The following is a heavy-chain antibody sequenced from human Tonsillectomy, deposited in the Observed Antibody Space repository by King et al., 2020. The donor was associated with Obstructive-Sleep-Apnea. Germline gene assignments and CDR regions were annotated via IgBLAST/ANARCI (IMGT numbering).Heavy chain of an antibody. D-gene: IGHD2-2*01. Sequence: LQLQESGPGLVKPSETLSLTCTVSGGSISSSSYYWGWIRQPPGKGLGGIGSVFYSGSTCYNPSLKSRVTISVDTSKNPFSLKLCSVTAADTAVYYCARGLNVVVPAAMSRDFDYWGQGTLVTVSS. J-gene: IGHJ4*02. V-gene: IGHV4-39*07. CDR1: GGSISSSSYY. CDR2: VFYSGST. CDR3: ARGLNVVVPAAMSRDFDY.